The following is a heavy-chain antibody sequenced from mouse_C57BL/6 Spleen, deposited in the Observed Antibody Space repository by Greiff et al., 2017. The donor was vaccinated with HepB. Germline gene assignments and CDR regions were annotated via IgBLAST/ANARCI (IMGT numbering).Heavy chain of an antibody. V-gene: IGHV8-8*01. J-gene: IGHJ1*03. CDR2: IWWDDDK. CDR3: ARMELLRDYWYFDV. Sequence: QVTLKESGPGILQPSQTLSLTCSFSGFSLSTFGMGVGWIRQPSGKGLEWLAHIWWDDDKYYNPALKSRLTISKDTSKNQVFLKIANVDTADTATYYCARMELLRDYWYFDVWGTGTTVTVAS. D-gene: IGHD1-1*01. CDR1: GFSLSTFGMG.